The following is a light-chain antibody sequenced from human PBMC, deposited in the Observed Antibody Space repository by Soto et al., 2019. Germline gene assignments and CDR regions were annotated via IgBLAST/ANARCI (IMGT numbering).Light chain of an antibody. J-gene: IGKJ5*01. CDR1: QSISNW. Sequence: DIQMTQSPSTLPASVGERVTITCRASQSISNWLAWYQQKPGTAPKVLIYHASNLQSGVPSRFSGTGSGTEFTLSIDSLQPDDFATYYCQQYHTSSITFGQGTRLEIK. V-gene: IGKV1-5*01. CDR2: HAS. CDR3: QQYHTSSIT.